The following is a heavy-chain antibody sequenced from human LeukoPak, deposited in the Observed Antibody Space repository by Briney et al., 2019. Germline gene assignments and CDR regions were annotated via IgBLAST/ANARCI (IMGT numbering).Heavy chain of an antibody. CDR3: ARDNDYYDSSWFRAFDI. D-gene: IGHD3-22*01. V-gene: IGHV3-48*03. J-gene: IGHJ3*02. Sequence: GGSLRLSCAASGFTFSSYEMNWVRQAPGKGLEWVSYISSSSSTIYYADSVKGRFTISRDNAKNSLYLQMNSLRAEDTAVYYCARDNDYYDSSWFRAFDIWGQGTMVTVSS. CDR1: GFTFSSYE. CDR2: ISSSSSTI.